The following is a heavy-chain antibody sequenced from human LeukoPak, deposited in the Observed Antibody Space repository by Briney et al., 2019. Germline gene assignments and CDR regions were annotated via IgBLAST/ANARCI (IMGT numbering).Heavy chain of an antibody. CDR1: GYTFFYYG. D-gene: IGHD2-15*01. Sequence: ASVKVSCKASGYTFFYYGVTWVRQVPGQGLEWMGWISVDNGKTNYAQKLQGRVTLTTDISTSTAYMELRSLRSDDTAVYYCARVDCSGDSCYSAGDWGQGTLVTVSS. CDR3: ARVDCSGDSCYSAGD. J-gene: IGHJ4*02. CDR2: ISVDNGKT. V-gene: IGHV1-18*01.